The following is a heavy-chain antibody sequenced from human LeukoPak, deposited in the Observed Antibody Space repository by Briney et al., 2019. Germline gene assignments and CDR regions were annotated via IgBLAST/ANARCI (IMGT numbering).Heavy chain of an antibody. Sequence: PGGSLTLSCVASQFTFSHYGMHWVRQAPGKGLEWVAVIWNDGSNQYYADSVKGRFTISRDNSKNTLYLQMNSLRAEDTAVYYCARVGLFPAAGLVSADAFDIWGQGTMVTVSS. D-gene: IGHD6-25*01. CDR3: ARVGLFPAAGLVSADAFDI. J-gene: IGHJ3*02. CDR2: IWNDGSNQ. V-gene: IGHV3-33*01. CDR1: QFTFSHYG.